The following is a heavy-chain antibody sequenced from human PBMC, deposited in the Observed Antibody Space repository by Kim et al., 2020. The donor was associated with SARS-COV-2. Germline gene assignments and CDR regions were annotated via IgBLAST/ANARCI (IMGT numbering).Heavy chain of an antibody. CDR3: ARRSGSYHSYGMDV. J-gene: IGHJ6*02. D-gene: IGHD1-26*01. Sequence: SPSFQGQVTITADKSISTAYLQWSSLKASDTAMYYCARRSGSYHSYGMDVWGQGTTVTVSS. V-gene: IGHV5-51*01.